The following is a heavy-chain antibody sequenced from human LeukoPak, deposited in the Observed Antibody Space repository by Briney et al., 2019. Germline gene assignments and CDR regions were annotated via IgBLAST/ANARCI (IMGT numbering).Heavy chain of an antibody. CDR2: ISSSSSYI. D-gene: IGHD3-9*01. V-gene: IGHV3-21*01. Sequence: GGSLRLSCAASGFTFSSYSMNWVRQAPGKGLEWVSSISSSSSYIYYADSVKGRFTISRDNAKNSLYLQMNSLRAEDTAVYYCARGGLRYFDAFGSYGFDIWGQGTMVTVSS. J-gene: IGHJ3*02. CDR1: GFTFSSYS. CDR3: ARGGLRYFDAFGSYGFDI.